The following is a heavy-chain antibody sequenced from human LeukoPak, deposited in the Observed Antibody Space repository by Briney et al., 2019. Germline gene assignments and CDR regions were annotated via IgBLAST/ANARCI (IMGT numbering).Heavy chain of an antibody. Sequence: ASVKVSCKVSGYTLTELSMHWVRQAPGKGLEWMGGFDPEDGETIYAQKFQGRATMTEDTSTDTAYMELSSLRPEDTAVYYCATAVARYGMDVWGQGTTVTVSS. CDR2: FDPEDGET. CDR1: GYTLTELS. V-gene: IGHV1-24*01. D-gene: IGHD6-19*01. J-gene: IGHJ6*02. CDR3: ATAVARYGMDV.